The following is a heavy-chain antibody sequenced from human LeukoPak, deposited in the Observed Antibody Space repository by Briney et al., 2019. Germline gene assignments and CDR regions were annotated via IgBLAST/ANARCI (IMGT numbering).Heavy chain of an antibody. Sequence: SETLSLTCTVSGGSISSYYWSWIRQPPGKGLEWIGYIYYSGSTNYNPSLKSRVTISVDTSKNQFSLKLSSVTAADTAVYYCAGERSDYYDSSGYYYWYFDYWGQGTLVTVSS. CDR2: IYYSGST. J-gene: IGHJ4*02. D-gene: IGHD3-22*01. V-gene: IGHV4-59*01. CDR1: GGSISSYY. CDR3: AGERSDYYDSSGYYYWYFDY.